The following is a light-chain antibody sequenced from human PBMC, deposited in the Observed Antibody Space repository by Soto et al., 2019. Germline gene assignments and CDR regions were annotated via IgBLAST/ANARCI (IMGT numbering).Light chain of an antibody. CDR3: QQYGGSEII. V-gene: IGKV3-20*01. Sequence: LSGSISQSISITYLAWYQQRPGQAPRLLISGASSRAPGIPDRFIGSGSGTDFTLTITRLEPEDFAVYYCQQYGGSEIIFAQGTRLEIK. CDR2: GAS. J-gene: IGKJ5*01. CDR1: QSISITY.